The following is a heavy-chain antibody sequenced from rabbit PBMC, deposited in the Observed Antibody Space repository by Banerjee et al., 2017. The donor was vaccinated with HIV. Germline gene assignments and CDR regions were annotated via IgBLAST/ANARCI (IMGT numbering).Heavy chain of an antibody. Sequence: QEQLEESGGDLVKPEGSLTLTCTASGFSFNNNYVMCWVRQAPGKGLEWIACINSSSGNTVYATWAKGRFTISKTSSTTVTLQMTSLTAADTATYFCARNYASGSYDLWGPGTLVTVS. J-gene: IGHJ4*01. V-gene: IGHV1S45*01. CDR2: INSSSGNT. CDR1: GFSFNNNYV. CDR3: ARNYASGSYDL. D-gene: IGHD8-1*01.